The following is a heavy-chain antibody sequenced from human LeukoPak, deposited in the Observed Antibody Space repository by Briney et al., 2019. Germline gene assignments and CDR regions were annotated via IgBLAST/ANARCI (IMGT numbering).Heavy chain of an antibody. V-gene: IGHV4-30-4*08. J-gene: IGHJ6*04. Sequence: SETLSLTCAVSGYSISSGYYWSWIRQPPGKGLEWIGYIYYSGSTYYNPSLKSRVTISVDTSKNQFSLKLSSVTAADTAVYYCAREEQLVGGVTLSVWGKGTTVTVSS. CDR3: AREEQLVGGVTLSV. CDR2: IYYSGST. CDR1: GYSISSGYY. D-gene: IGHD6-6*01.